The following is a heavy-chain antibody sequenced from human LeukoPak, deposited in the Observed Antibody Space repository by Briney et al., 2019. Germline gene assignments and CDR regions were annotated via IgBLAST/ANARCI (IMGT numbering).Heavy chain of an antibody. Sequence: PGRSLRLSCAASGFTFSSYSINWVRQAPGKGLEWVSHISSGSTKYYADSVKGRFTISRDNAKNSLYLQMNSLRAEDTAVYYCASGIIVAGGYYGMDVWGQGTTVTVSS. J-gene: IGHJ6*02. D-gene: IGHD6-19*01. CDR1: GFTFSSYS. CDR3: ASGIIVAGGYYGMDV. CDR2: ISSGSTK. V-gene: IGHV3-48*04.